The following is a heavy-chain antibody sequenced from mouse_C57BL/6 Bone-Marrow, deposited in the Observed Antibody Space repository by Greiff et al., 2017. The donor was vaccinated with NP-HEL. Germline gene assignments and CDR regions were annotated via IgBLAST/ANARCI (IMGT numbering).Heavy chain of an antibody. J-gene: IGHJ1*03. CDR2: ISDGGSYT. D-gene: IGHD1-1*01. CDR1: GFSFSSYA. V-gene: IGHV5-4*01. Sequence: EVQLVESGGGLVKPGGSLKLSCAASGFSFSSYAMSWVRQTPEKRLEWVATISDGGSYTHYPDNVKGRFTITRDKAKNNLYLQMSHLKSEDTAMYYCARARYPWDFDVWGTGTTVTVSS. CDR3: ARARYPWDFDV.